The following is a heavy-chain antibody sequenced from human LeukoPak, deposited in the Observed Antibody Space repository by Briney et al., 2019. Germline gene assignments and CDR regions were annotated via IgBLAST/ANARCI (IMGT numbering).Heavy chain of an antibody. CDR3: ARGLKGYCSSTSCYTRNWFDP. J-gene: IGHJ5*02. D-gene: IGHD2-2*02. V-gene: IGHV4-34*01. CDR1: GGSFSGYY. Sequence: KPSETLSLTCAVYGGSFSGYYWSWIRQPPGKGLEWIGEINHSGSTNYNPSLKSRVTISVDTSKNQFSLKLSSVTAADTAVYYCARGLKGYCSSTSCYTRNWFDPWGQGTLVTVSS. CDR2: INHSGST.